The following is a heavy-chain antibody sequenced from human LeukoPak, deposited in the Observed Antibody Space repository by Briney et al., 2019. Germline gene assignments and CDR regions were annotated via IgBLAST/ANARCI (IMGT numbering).Heavy chain of an antibody. CDR1: GFTFSDYY. D-gene: IGHD3-9*01. V-gene: IGHV3-11*03. CDR3: ATNYDILTGSPKDDAFDI. Sequence: GGSLRLSCAASGFTFSDYYMSWIRQAPGKGLEWVSYISSSSSYTNYADSVKARFTISRDNAKNSLYLQMNSLRAEDTAVYYCATNYDILTGSPKDDAFDIWGQGTMVTVSS. J-gene: IGHJ3*02. CDR2: ISSSSSYT.